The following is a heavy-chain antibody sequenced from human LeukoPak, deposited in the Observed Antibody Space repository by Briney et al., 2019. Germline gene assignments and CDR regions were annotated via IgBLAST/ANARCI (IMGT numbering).Heavy chain of an antibody. D-gene: IGHD1-26*01. CDR2: IYTSGST. V-gene: IGHV4-4*07. J-gene: IGHJ4*02. CDR1: GGSISTYY. CDR3: ARDLGGSYYPCYFDY. Sequence: SETLSLTCTVSGGSISTYYWSWIRQPAGKGLEWIGRIYTSGSTNYNPSLKSRVTMSLDTSKNQFSLKLSSVTAADTAVYYCARDLGGSYYPCYFDYWGQGTLVTVSS.